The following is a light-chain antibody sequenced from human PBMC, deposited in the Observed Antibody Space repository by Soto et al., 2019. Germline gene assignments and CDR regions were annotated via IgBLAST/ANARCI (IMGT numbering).Light chain of an antibody. CDR2: KAS. Sequence: DIQMTQSRSTLSGSVGHRLTISCQASQTISSWLAWYQQKPGKDPKLLIYKASTLKSGVPSRFSGSGSGTEFTLTISSLQTDDFATYYCQHYNSYSEAFGQGTKVDI. V-gene: IGKV1-5*03. J-gene: IGKJ1*01. CDR3: QHYNSYSEA. CDR1: QTISSW.